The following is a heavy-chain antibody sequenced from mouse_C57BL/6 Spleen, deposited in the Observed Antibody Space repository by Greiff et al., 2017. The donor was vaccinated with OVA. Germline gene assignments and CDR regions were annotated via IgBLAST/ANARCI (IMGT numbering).Heavy chain of an antibody. J-gene: IGHJ4*01. V-gene: IGHV1-69*01. D-gene: IGHD1-1*01. CDR2: IDPSDSYT. CDR1: GYTFTGYW. Sequence: QVQLKQSGAELVMPGASVKLSCKASGYTFTGYWMHWVKQRPGQGLEWIGEIDPSDSYTNYNQKFKGKSTLTVDKSSSTAYMQLSSLTSEDSAVYYCARRDGSSSGAMDYWGQGTSVTVSS. CDR3: ARRDGSSSGAMDY.